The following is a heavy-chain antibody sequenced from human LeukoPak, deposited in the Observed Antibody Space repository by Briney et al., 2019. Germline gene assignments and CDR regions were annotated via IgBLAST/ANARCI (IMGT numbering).Heavy chain of an antibody. V-gene: IGHV3-33*01. CDR2: IWYDGSNK. CDR3: ARDSGSYYVEFDY. D-gene: IGHD1-26*01. J-gene: IGHJ4*02. Sequence: GRSLRLSCAASGFTFSSYGMHWVRQAPDKGLEGVAVIWYDGSNKYYADSVKGRFTISRDNSKNTLYLQMNSLRAEDTAVYYCARDSGSYYVEFDYWGQGTLVTVSS. CDR1: GFTFSSYG.